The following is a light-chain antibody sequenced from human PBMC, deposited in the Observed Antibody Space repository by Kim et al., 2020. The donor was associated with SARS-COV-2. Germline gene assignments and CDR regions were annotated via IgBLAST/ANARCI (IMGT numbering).Light chain of an antibody. CDR3: QQSYSTLYT. Sequence: DIQMTQSPSSLSASVGDRVTISCRASQSISTYLNWYQQKPGKAPKLLIYAASSLQSGVPSRFSGSGSGTDFTLTISSLQPDDFATYYCQQSYSTLYTLGKGNKLEI. V-gene: IGKV1-39*01. CDR2: AAS. CDR1: QSISTY. J-gene: IGKJ2*01.